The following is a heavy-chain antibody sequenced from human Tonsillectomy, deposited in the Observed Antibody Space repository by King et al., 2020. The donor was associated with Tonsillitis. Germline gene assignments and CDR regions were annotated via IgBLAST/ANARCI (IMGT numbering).Heavy chain of an antibody. V-gene: IGHV1-18*01. CDR3: AREDYYDSSGGVDY. CDR2: ISAYNGNT. CDR1: GYTFTSYG. J-gene: IGHJ4*02. Sequence: QLVQSGAEVKKPGASVKVSCKASGYTFTSYGFSWVRQAPGHGLEWMGWISAYNGNTNYAQKLQGRVTMTTDTSTSTAYMELRSLRSDDTAVYYCAREDYYDSSGGVDYWGQGTLVTVSS. D-gene: IGHD3-22*01.